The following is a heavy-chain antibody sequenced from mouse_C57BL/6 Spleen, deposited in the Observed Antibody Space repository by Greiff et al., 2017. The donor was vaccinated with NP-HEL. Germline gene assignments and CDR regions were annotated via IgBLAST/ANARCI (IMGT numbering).Heavy chain of an antibody. Sequence: EVQLQESGPELVKPGASVKIPCKASGYTFTDYNMDWVKQSHGKSLEWIGDINPNNGGTIYNQKFKGKATLTVDKSSSTAYMELRSLTSEDTAVYYCARRYYGSSLYYWGQGTTLTVSS. CDR1: GYTFTDYN. CDR3: ARRYYGSSLYY. CDR2: INPNNGGT. J-gene: IGHJ2*01. D-gene: IGHD1-1*01. V-gene: IGHV1-18*01.